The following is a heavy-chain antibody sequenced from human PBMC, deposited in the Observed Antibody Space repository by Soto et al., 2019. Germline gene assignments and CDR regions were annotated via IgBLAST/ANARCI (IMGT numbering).Heavy chain of an antibody. Sequence: ISCKGSGYSFTSYWIGWVRQMPGKGLEWMGIIYPGDSDTRYSPSFQGQVTISADKSISTAYLQWSSLKASDTAMYYCASGSIRPDFVFDYWGQGTLVTVSS. CDR2: IYPGDSDT. V-gene: IGHV5-51*01. CDR1: GYSFTSYW. CDR3: ASGSIRPDFVFDY. D-gene: IGHD6-6*01. J-gene: IGHJ4*02.